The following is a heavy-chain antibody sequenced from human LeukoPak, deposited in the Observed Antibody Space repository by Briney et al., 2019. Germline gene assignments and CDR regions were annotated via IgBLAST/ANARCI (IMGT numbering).Heavy chain of an antibody. Sequence: SETLSLTCSVSYDSITPYYWSWIRQPAGKGLEWIGRIYSSGDTNYNPSLKSRVTMSIDTSKNQFSLRLTSVTAADTAVYYCASPYYYGMDVWGQGTTVTVSS. CDR2: IYSSGDT. J-gene: IGHJ6*02. CDR3: ASPYYYGMDV. CDR1: YDSITPYY. V-gene: IGHV4-4*07.